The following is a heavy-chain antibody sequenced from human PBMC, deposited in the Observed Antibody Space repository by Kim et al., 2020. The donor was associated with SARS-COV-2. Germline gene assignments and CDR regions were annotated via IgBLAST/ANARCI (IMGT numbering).Heavy chain of an antibody. J-gene: IGHJ2*01. CDR2: ISGNGGST. CDR3: AHSSCGGDCYSGLGYF. V-gene: IGHV3-23*01. Sequence: GGSLRLSCAASGFTFSNYAMSWVRQAPGKGLEWVSGISGNGGSTYYADSVKGRFTISRDNSKNTLFLQMNSLRAEDTAVYYCAHSSCGGDCYSGLGYFWG. CDR1: GFTFSNYA. D-gene: IGHD2-21*02.